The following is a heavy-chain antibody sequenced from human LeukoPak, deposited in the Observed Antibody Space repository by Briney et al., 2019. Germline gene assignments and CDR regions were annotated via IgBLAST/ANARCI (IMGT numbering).Heavy chain of an antibody. CDR1: GGSISGYY. J-gene: IGHJ4*02. CDR2: IYTSGSS. Sequence: SETLSLTCTVSGGSISGYYWSWIRQPAGKGLEWIGRIYTSGSSNYNPSLKSRVTMSVDTSRNQFSLRLSPLTAADTAVYYCARHYGGYSDYYFDYWGQGTLVTVSS. D-gene: IGHD4-23*01. V-gene: IGHV4-4*07. CDR3: ARHYGGYSDYYFDY.